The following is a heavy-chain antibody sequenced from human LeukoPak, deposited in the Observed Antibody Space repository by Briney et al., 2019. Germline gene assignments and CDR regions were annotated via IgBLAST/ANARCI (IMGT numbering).Heavy chain of an antibody. Sequence: GSLRLSCTTSGFTFSSYWMSWVRQPPGKGLEWVANMNEDGTWRYYLDSVKGRFTISRDNAENSLYLQMNSLRGEDTAVYYCARERPAAASAFDFWGLGTRVTVSS. CDR3: ARERPAAASAFDF. CDR1: GFTFSSYW. CDR2: MNEDGTWR. J-gene: IGHJ3*01. V-gene: IGHV3-7*03. D-gene: IGHD6-13*01.